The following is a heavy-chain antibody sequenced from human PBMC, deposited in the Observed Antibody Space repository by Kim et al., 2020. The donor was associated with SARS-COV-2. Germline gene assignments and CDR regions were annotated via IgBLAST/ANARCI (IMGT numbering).Heavy chain of an antibody. J-gene: IGHJ4*02. Sequence: ADSVKGRFTISRDNSKNTLYLQMNSLRAEDTAVYYCAKGEIAVAGTGPGNWGQGTLVTVSS. CDR3: AKGEIAVAGTGPGN. V-gene: IGHV3-23*01. D-gene: IGHD6-19*01.